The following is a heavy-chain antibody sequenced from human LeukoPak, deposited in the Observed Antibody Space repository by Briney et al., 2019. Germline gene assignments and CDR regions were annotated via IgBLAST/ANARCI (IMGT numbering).Heavy chain of an antibody. CDR1: GGSFCGYY. CDR2: INHSGGT. V-gene: IGHV4-34*01. Sequence: SETLSLTCAVYGGSFCGYYWSWIRQPPEKGLEWIGEINHSGGTNYNPSLKSRVTISVDTSKNQFSLKLSSVTAADTAVYYCARHWYYYYYMDVWGRGTTVTVSS. CDR3: ARHWYYYYYMDV. J-gene: IGHJ6*03.